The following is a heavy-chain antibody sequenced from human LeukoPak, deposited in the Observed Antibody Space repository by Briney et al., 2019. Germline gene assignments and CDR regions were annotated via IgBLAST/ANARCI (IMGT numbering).Heavy chain of an antibody. CDR1: GFTFSGYW. V-gene: IGHV3-23*01. J-gene: IGHJ4*02. Sequence: GGSLRLSCAASGFTFSGYWMNWVRQAPGKGLEWVSSISASAAMTYYADSVKGRFTVSRDNSNNRLYLQMSGLTAADTAVYYCAKDRSIGTYYTFDHWGQGTLVTVSS. CDR3: AKDRSIGTYYTFDH. CDR2: ISASAAMT. D-gene: IGHD1-26*01.